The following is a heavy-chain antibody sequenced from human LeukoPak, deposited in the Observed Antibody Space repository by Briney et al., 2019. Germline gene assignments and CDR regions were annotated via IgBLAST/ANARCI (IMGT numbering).Heavy chain of an antibody. CDR1: GGSISSYY. Sequence: SETLSLTCTVSGGSISSYYWSWIRQLPGKGLEWIGYIYYSGSTNYNPSLKSRVTISVDTSKNQFSLKLSSVTAADTAVYYCARGGEMATTDYWGQGTLVTVSS. CDR3: ARGGEMATTDY. J-gene: IGHJ4*02. CDR2: IYYSGST. V-gene: IGHV4-59*08. D-gene: IGHD5-24*01.